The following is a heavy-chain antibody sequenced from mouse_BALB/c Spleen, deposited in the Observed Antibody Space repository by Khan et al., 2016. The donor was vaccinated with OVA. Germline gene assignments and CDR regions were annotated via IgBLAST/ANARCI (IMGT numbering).Heavy chain of an antibody. CDR2: IWGDGNT. D-gene: IGHD2-1*01. CDR3: AKQNHGTLYAVDY. V-gene: IGHV2-3*01. CDR1: GFSLTSYG. Sequence: QVQLKQSGPGLVAPSQSLSITCTVSGFSLTSYGVNWVRQPPGKGLEWLGVIWGDGNTHYHSALKSRLSISKDNSKSQVFLKLNSLQTDDTATHSWAKQNHGTLYAVDYRGQGTSVTVSS. J-gene: IGHJ4*01.